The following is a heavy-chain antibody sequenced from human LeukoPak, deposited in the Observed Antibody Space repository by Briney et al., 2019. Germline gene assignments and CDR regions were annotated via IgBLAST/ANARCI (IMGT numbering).Heavy chain of an antibody. CDR1: GFTFSSSG. Sequence: PGGSLRLSRAASGFTFSSSGMTWVRQAPGKGLEWVSAISGSGGRTYYPDSVKGRFTISRDNSKNTLYLQMNSLRAEDTAVYYCAKTGPYYFEFWGLGTLVTVSS. CDR2: ISGSGGRT. V-gene: IGHV3-23*01. J-gene: IGHJ4*02. CDR3: AKTGPYYFEF.